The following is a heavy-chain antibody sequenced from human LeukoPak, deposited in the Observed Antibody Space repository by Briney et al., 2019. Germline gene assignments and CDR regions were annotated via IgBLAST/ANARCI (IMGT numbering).Heavy chain of an antibody. CDR3: ARNPRTPGDYMDV. V-gene: IGHV1-69*05. CDR1: GGTFNTYS. CDR2: IIPIFDTT. D-gene: IGHD1-14*01. Sequence: SVKVSCKASGGTFNTYSICWVRQAPGQGLEWMGRIIPIFDTTTYAQKFQGRVTITTDKSSSTAYMELSSLRSEDTAVYYCARNPRTPGDYMDVWGKGTTVTVSS. J-gene: IGHJ6*03.